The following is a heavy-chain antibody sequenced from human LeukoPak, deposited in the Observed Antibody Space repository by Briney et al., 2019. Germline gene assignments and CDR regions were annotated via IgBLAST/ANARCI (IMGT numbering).Heavy chain of an antibody. V-gene: IGHV4-59*06. Sequence: SETLSLTCTVSGGSISSYYWSWIRQPPGKGLEWIGYTSNSGYPDFNPSLKSRVTISLDTSKNQFSLKLSSVTAADTAVYYCAREPTQPLRFGEFHPFDNWGQGTLVTVSS. CDR3: AREPTQPLRFGEFHPFDN. CDR1: GGSISSYY. J-gene: IGHJ4*02. CDR2: TSNSGYP. D-gene: IGHD3-10*01.